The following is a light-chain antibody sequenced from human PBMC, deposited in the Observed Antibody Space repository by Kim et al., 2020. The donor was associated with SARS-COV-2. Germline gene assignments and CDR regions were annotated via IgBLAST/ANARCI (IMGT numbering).Light chain of an antibody. V-gene: IGLV3-1*01. CDR3: QAWDSSTEV. CDR2: QDS. CDR1: KLGDKY. Sequence: SYELTQPPSVSVSPGQTASITCSGDKLGDKYACWYQQEPGQSPVLVIYQDSKRPSGIPERFSGSNSGNTATLTISGTQAMDEADYYCQAWDSSTEVFGGGTKLTVL. J-gene: IGLJ3*02.